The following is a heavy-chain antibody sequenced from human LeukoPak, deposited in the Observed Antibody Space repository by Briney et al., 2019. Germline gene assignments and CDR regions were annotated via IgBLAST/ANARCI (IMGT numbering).Heavy chain of an antibody. Sequence: AXVKVSCKASGYTFTGYYMHWVRQAPGEGLEWMGRINPNSGGTNYAQKFQGRVTMARDTSISTAYMELSSLRSDDTAVYYCARDYDILTGYYKVPIEDAFDIWGQGTMVTVSS. CDR2: INPNSGGT. V-gene: IGHV1-2*06. D-gene: IGHD3-9*01. CDR1: GYTFTGYY. J-gene: IGHJ3*02. CDR3: ARDYDILTGYYKVPIEDAFDI.